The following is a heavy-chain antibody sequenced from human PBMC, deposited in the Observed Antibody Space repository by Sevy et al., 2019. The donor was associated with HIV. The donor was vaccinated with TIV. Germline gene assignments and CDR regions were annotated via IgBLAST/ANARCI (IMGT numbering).Heavy chain of an antibody. CDR2: ISSSSSYI. CDR1: GFTFSSYS. Sequence: GGSLRLSCAASGFTFSSYSMNWVRQAPGKGLEWVSSISSSSSYIYYADPVKGRFTISRDNAKNSLYLQMNSLRAEDTAVYYCARDFSLYSYYDFWSGYAPRGMDVWGQGTTVTVSS. V-gene: IGHV3-21*01. J-gene: IGHJ6*02. D-gene: IGHD3-3*01. CDR3: ARDFSLYSYYDFWSGYAPRGMDV.